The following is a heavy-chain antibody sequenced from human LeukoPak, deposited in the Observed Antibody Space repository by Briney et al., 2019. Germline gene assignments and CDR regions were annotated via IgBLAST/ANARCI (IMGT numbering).Heavy chain of an antibody. D-gene: IGHD3-10*01. CDR2: IYYSGST. Sequence: PSETLSLTCTVSGGSISSYYWSWIRQPPGKGLEWIGYIYYSGSTNYNPSLKSRVTISVDTSKNQFSLKLSSVTAADTAVYYCARGQYYYGSGSPYYYYYGMDVWGQGTTVTVSS. J-gene: IGHJ6*02. V-gene: IGHV4-59*12. CDR1: GGSISSYY. CDR3: ARGQYYYGSGSPYYYYYGMDV.